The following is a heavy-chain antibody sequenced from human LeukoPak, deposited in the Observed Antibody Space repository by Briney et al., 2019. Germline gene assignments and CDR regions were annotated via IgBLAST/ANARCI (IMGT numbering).Heavy chain of an antibody. J-gene: IGHJ4*02. V-gene: IGHV4-59*11. CDR2: IYHSGST. CDR1: GDSINSHH. Sequence: SGTLSLTCTVSGDSINSHHWSWIRQPPGKGLEWIGYIYHSGSTNYNPSLKSRVTISLDTSKNQFSLKLSSVTAADTAVYYCARAPTSRRSPLLSYYDILTGYGLRQDYWGQGTLVTVSS. D-gene: IGHD3-9*01. CDR3: ARAPTSRRSPLLSYYDILTGYGLRQDY.